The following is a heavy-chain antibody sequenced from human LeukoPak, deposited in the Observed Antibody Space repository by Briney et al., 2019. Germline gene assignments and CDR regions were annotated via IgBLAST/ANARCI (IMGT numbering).Heavy chain of an antibody. CDR3: AKGESWLQLHWFDP. J-gene: IGHJ5*02. CDR2: ISGSGGST. V-gene: IGHV3-23*01. D-gene: IGHD5-24*01. Sequence: GGSLRLSCAASGFTFSNYAMNWVRQAPGKGLEWVSAISGSGGSTYYADSVKGRFTISRDNSKNTLYLQMNSLRAEDTAVYYCAKGESWLQLHWFDPWGQGTLVTVSS. CDR1: GFTFSNYA.